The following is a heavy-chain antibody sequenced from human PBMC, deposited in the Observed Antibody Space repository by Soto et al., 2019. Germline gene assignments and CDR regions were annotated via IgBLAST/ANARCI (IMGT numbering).Heavy chain of an antibody. Sequence: QVQLVESGGGVVQPGRSLRLSCAASGFTFSSYGMHWVRQAPGKGLEWVAVIWYDGSNKYYADSVKGRFTISRDNSKNTLYLQMNSLRAEDTAVNYCARGYSSGWFAFDYWGQGTLVTVSS. CDR2: IWYDGSNK. CDR3: ARGYSSGWFAFDY. J-gene: IGHJ4*02. V-gene: IGHV3-33*01. CDR1: GFTFSSYG. D-gene: IGHD6-19*01.